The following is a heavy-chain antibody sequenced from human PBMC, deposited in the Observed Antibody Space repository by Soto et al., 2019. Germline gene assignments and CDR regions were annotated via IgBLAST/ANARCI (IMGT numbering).Heavy chain of an antibody. CDR1: GGSISSGDYY. CDR3: ARDSSSPGRRDSWSRYYYYGMDV. J-gene: IGHJ6*02. Sequence: QVQLQESGPGLVKPSQTLSLTCTVSGGSISSGDYYWSWIRQPPGKGLEWIGYIYYSGSTYYNPSLKSRVTISVETSKNQFSLKLSSVTAADTAVYYCARDSSSPGRRDSWSRYYYYGMDVWGQGTTVTVSS. D-gene: IGHD6-6*01. V-gene: IGHV4-30-4*01. CDR2: IYYSGST.